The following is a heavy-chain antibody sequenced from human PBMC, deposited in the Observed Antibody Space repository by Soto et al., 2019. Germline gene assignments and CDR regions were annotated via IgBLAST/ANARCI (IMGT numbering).Heavy chain of an antibody. D-gene: IGHD3-10*01. J-gene: IGHJ4*02. CDR3: ARIYGSGEGFDY. CDR2: IYYSGST. Sequence: QLQLQESGPGLVKPSETLSLTCTVSGGSISSSSYYWGWIRQPPGKGLEWIGSIYYSGSTYYNPSLQRRVTLSVDTYKNQFSLKLSSVTAADTAVYSCARIYGSGEGFDYWGQGTLVTVSS. V-gene: IGHV4-39*01. CDR1: GGSISSSSYY.